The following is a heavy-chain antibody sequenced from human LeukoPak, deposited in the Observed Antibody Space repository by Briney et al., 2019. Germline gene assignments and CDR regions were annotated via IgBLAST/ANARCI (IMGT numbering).Heavy chain of an antibody. V-gene: IGHV4-39*07. D-gene: IGHD3-16*02. CDR2: IYYSGST. CDR3: AVQVISSSDAFDI. Sequence: SETLSLTCTVSGGSISSSSYYWGWIRQPPGKGLEWIGSIYYSGSTYYNPSLKSRVTISVDTSKNQFSLKLSSVTAADTAVYYCAVQVISSSDAFDIWGQGTMVTVSS. CDR1: GGSISSSSYY. J-gene: IGHJ3*02.